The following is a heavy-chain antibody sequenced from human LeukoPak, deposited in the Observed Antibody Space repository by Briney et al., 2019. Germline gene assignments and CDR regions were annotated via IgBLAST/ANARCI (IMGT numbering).Heavy chain of an antibody. CDR3: ARNRGYSHYESLGY. CDR2: ISANNGYT. J-gene: IGHJ4*02. CDR1: VYTFTNYG. V-gene: IGHV1-18*01. D-gene: IGHD5-12*01. Sequence: ASVKVACKASVYTFTNYGISWVRQAPGQGLEWMGWISANNGYTNYAQKLQGRVTLTKETSTSTANMELRSLGSDDTGVYYCARNRGYSHYESLGYWGRGTLVIVSS.